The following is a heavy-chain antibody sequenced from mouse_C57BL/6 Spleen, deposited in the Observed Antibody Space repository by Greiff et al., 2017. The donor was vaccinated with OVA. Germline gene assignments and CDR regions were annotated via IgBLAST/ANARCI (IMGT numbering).Heavy chain of an antibody. J-gene: IGHJ4*01. Sequence: DVKLQESGPGMVKPSQSLSLTCTVTGYSITSGYDWHWIRHFPGNKLEWMGYISYSGSTNYNPSLKSRISITHDTSKNHFFLKLNSVTTEDTATYYCARGGGYYYAMDYWGQGTSVTVSS. CDR2: ISYSGST. D-gene: IGHD1-1*02. CDR1: GYSITSGYD. CDR3: ARGGGYYYAMDY. V-gene: IGHV3-1*01.